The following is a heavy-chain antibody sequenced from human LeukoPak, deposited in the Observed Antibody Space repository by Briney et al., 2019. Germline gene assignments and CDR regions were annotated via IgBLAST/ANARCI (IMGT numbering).Heavy chain of an antibody. CDR2: ISGSGGGT. CDR3: AKPLGYCSSSSCFQYYYYGMDV. J-gene: IGHJ6*04. Sequence: GGSLRLSCAASGFTFSSYAMSWVRQAPGKGLEWVSAISGSGGGTYYADSVKGRFTISRDNYMNTLYLQMNSLRAEDTAVYYCAKPLGYCSSSSCFQYYYYGMDVWGKGTTVTVSS. V-gene: IGHV3-23*01. CDR1: GFTFSSYA. D-gene: IGHD2-2*01.